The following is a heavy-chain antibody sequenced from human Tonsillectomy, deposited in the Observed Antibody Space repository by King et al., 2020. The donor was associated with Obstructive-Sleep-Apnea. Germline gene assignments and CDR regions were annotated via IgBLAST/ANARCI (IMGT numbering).Heavy chain of an antibody. CDR2: ISSSSSYI. D-gene: IGHD6-13*01. J-gene: IGHJ4*02. V-gene: IGHV3-21*01. CDR1: GFTFSSYS. Sequence: VQLVESGGGLVKPGGSLRLSCAASGFTFSSYSMNWVRPAPGKGLEWVSSISSSSSYIYYADSVKGRFTISRDNAKNSLYLQMNSLRAEDTAVYYCARDDGAAAGTGDFDYWGQGTLVTVSS. CDR3: ARDDGAAAGTGDFDY.